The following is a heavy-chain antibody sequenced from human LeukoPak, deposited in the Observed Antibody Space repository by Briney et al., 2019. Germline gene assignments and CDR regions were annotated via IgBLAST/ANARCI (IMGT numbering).Heavy chain of an antibody. D-gene: IGHD3-22*01. J-gene: IGHJ4*02. CDR3: ARDAIGSSGYYEVDY. CDR2: TRNKANSYTT. CDR1: GFTSSNAW. V-gene: IGHV3-72*01. Sequence: PGGSLRLSCAASGFTSSNAWMSWIRQAPGKGLEWVGRTRNKANSYTTEYAASVKGRFTISRDDSKNSLYLQMNSMETEHTAVYYCARDAIGSSGYYEVDYWGQGTLVTVSS.